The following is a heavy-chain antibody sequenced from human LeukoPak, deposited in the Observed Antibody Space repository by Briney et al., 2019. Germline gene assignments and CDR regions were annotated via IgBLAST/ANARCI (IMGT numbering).Heavy chain of an antibody. V-gene: IGHV3-7*01. D-gene: IGHD5-18*01. J-gene: IGHJ3*02. CDR3: ARSRVQLWFAAFDI. CDR2: IRQDGSEK. Sequence: TGGSLRLSCAASGFTFSSYSMNWVRQAPGKGLEWVANIRQDGSEKYYVDSVKGRFTISRDNAKNSLYLQMNSLRAEDTAVYYCARSRVQLWFAAFDIWGQGTMVTVSS. CDR1: GFTFSSYS.